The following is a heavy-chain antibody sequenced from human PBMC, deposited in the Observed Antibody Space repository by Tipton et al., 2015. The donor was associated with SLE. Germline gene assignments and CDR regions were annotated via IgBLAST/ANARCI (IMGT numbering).Heavy chain of an antibody. D-gene: IGHD6-19*01. V-gene: IGHV4-61*01. J-gene: IGHJ4*02. CDR1: GGSISSTYY. Sequence: TLSLTCTVSGGSISSTYYWGWIRQPPGKGREWIGYIYYSGSTNYNPSLKSRVTISVDTSKNQFSLKLSSVTAADTAVYYCARMESSGWHPLDYWGQGTLVTASS. CDR2: IYYSGST. CDR3: ARMESSGWHPLDY.